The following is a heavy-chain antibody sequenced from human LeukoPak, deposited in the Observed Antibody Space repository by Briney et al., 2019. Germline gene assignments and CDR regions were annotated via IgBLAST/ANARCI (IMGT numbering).Heavy chain of an antibody. CDR3: ASHRYSATYYADY. V-gene: IGHV4-59*08. D-gene: IGHD1-26*01. CDR1: GGSLSDYY. J-gene: IGHJ4*02. Sequence: SEILSLTCTVSGGSLSDYYWTWIRQPPGKGLEWIGYIFYNGGTNYSPSLKSRLTMSVDTSKKQYSLKLSSVTAADTAVYYCASHRYSATYYADYWGQGTLVTVSS. CDR2: IFYNGGT.